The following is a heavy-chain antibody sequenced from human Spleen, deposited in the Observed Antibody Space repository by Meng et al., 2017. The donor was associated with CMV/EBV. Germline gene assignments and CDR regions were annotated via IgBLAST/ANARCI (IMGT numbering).Heavy chain of an antibody. Sequence: SLKISCAVSGFISDDFAMHWVRLVPGKGLEWVAGVSWNGGHGIGYADSVKGRFSISRDNAKNSLYLQMNSLRAEDTAVYYCARGGVRLRIQLNSPLDYWGQGTLVTVSS. CDR1: GFISDDFA. CDR3: ARGGVRLRIQLNSPLDY. J-gene: IGHJ4*02. D-gene: IGHD5-18*01. V-gene: IGHV3-9*02. CDR2: VSWNGGHGI.